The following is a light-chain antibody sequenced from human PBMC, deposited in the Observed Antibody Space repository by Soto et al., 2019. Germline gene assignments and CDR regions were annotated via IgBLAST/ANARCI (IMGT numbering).Light chain of an antibody. CDR1: SSDVGGYNY. CDR2: DVS. CDR3: SSYTSSTTYV. Sequence: ALTQPASVSGSPGQSITISCTGTSSDVGGYNYVSWYQQHAGKAPKLMIYDVSNRPSGVSNRFSGSKSGNTASLTISGLQAEDEADYYCSSYTSSTTYVFGTGTKVTVL. V-gene: IGLV2-14*03. J-gene: IGLJ1*01.